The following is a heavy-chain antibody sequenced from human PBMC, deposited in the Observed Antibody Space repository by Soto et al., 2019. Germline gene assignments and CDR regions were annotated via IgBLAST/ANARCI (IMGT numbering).Heavy chain of an antibody. CDR2: IYSGGST. CDR1: GFTVSSNY. CDR3: ARDVTYYDFWSGRDGMDV. Sequence: EVQLVETGGGLIQPGGSLRLSCAASGFTVSSNYMSWVRQAPGKGLEWVSVIYSGGSTYYADSVKGRFTISRDNSKNTLYLQMNSLRAEDTAVYYCARDVTYYDFWSGRDGMDVWDQGTTVTVSS. V-gene: IGHV3-53*02. J-gene: IGHJ6*02. D-gene: IGHD3-3*01.